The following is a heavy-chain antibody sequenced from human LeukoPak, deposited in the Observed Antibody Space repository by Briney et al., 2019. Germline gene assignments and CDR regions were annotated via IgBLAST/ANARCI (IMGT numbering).Heavy chain of an antibody. CDR1: GVSISDYYYY. CDR3: AGGSRLGAAFNI. J-gene: IGHJ3*02. Sequence: SETLSLTCTVSGVSISDYYYYWGWIRQSAGTGLEWIGTIYSGGTTYYNPSLKSRATISVDTSKNQFSLQLNSVTAADTALYYCAGGSRLGAAFNIRGRGTMVLVS. V-gene: IGHV4-39*07. D-gene: IGHD1-26*01. CDR2: IYSGGTT.